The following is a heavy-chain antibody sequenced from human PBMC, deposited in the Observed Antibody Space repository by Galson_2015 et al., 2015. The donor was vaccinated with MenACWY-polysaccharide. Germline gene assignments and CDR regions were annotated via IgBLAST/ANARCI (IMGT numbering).Heavy chain of an antibody. J-gene: IGHJ3*02. V-gene: IGHV3-33*01. CDR1: GARVSNSG. CDR3: AREGSRIVFHAFDI. D-gene: IGHD2-2*01. Sequence: SLRLSCAASGARVSNSGMHWGRQAPGKGLEWVAVIQYDGSNKVYADSVKGRFTISRDNSKNSGVLEMNTLGVEDTAVYYCAREGSRIVFHAFDIWGQGTMVTVSS. CDR2: IQYDGSNK.